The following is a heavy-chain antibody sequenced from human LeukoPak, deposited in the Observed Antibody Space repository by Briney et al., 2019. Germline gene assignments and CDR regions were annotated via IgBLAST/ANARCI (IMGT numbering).Heavy chain of an antibody. V-gene: IGHV3-53*01. D-gene: IGHD4-17*01. CDR2: IYSGGST. CDR3: AKDANTVTRAEYFQH. J-gene: IGHJ1*01. CDR1: AFTVSSNY. Sequence: GGSLRLSCAASAFTVSSNYMSWVRQAPGKGLEWVSVIYSGGSTYYADSVKGRFTISRDNSKNTVYLQMNSLRAEDTAVYYCAKDANTVTRAEYFQHWGQGTLVTVSS.